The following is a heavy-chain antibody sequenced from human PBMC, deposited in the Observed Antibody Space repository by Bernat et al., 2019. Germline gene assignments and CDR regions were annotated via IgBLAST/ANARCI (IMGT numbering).Heavy chain of an antibody. CDR2: ISGSGGST. V-gene: IGHV3-23*01. J-gene: IGHJ6*02. CDR3: VKEVYCSSTSCFRNYYYGMDV. Sequence: EVQLLESGGGLVQPGGSLRLSCAASGFTFSSYAMSWVRQAPGKGLEWVSAISGSGGSTYYADSVKGRFTISRDNSKNTLYLQMNSLRAEDTAVYYCVKEVYCSSTSCFRNYYYGMDVWGQGTTVTVSS. D-gene: IGHD2-2*01. CDR1: GFTFSSYA.